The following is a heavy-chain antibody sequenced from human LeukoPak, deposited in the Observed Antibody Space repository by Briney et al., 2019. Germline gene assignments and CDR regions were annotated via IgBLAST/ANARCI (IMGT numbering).Heavy chain of an antibody. CDR3: AKGWLKSSLDGFDI. CDR2: ISGSGGST. J-gene: IGHJ3*02. V-gene: IGHV3-23*01. Sequence: GGSLRLSCAASGFTFNNFAMSWVRQAPGKGLEWVSTISGSGGSTFYADSVKGRFTISRDNSKNTLYLQMNSLRADDTAIYYCAKGWLKSSLDGFDIWGQGTMVTVSS. CDR1: GFTFNNFA. D-gene: IGHD1-26*01.